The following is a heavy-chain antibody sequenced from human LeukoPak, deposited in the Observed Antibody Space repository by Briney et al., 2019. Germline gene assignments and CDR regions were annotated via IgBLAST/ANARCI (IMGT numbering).Heavy chain of an antibody. CDR2: IKQDESEK. V-gene: IGHV3-7*02. D-gene: IGHD1-26*01. CDR3: ARVSGGATLDS. J-gene: IGHJ5*01. Sequence: AETLRLTCAASGCSFNNYWMSWVCQAPAKGLERLDNIKQDESEKYYVDSVKGGFAVSRDNAKDSLFLQMNSLRVEDTGVSYCARVSGGATLDSWGQGTLVPVSS. CDR1: GCSFNNYW.